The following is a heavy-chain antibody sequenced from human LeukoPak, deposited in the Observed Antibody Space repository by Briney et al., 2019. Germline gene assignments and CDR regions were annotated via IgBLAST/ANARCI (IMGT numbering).Heavy chain of an antibody. Sequence: SETLSLTCAVYGGSFSGYYWSWIRQPPGKGLEWIGEINHSGSTNYNPSLKSRVTISVDTSKNQFSLKLSSVTAPDTAVYYCAGGAFYPGGGFDPWGQGTLVTVSS. CDR1: GGSFSGYY. D-gene: IGHD3-16*01. CDR3: AGGAFYPGGGFDP. V-gene: IGHV4-34*01. J-gene: IGHJ5*02. CDR2: INHSGST.